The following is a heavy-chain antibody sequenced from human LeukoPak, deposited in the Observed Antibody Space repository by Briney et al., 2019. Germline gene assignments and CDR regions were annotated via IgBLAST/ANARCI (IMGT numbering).Heavy chain of an antibody. V-gene: IGHV4-31*03. Sequence: PSETLSLTCTVSGGSITSGGYYWSWLRQYPGKGLEWIGYIFYTGATHYNPSLKSRVFISMDMSKNQFSLKLSSVTAADTAVYYCASSRSAYDFLTGYSSDTNWFDPWGQGTLVTVSS. CDR3: ASSRSAYDFLTGYSSDTNWFDP. J-gene: IGHJ5*02. D-gene: IGHD3-9*01. CDR2: IFYTGAT. CDR1: GGSITSGGYY.